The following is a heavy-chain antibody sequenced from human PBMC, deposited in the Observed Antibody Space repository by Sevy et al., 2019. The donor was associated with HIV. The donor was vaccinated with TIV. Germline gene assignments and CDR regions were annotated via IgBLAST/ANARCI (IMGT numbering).Heavy chain of an antibody. CDR1: GGAISSSSYY. D-gene: IGHD6-13*01. J-gene: IGHJ1*01. CDR2: IYYSGST. Sequence: SETLSLTCTVSGGAISSSSYYWGWIRQPPGKGLEWIGSIYYSGSTSYNPSLKSRVTISVDTSKNQFSLKLSSVTATDMAVYYCARQGEQQLVRLYFQHWGQGTLVTVSS. V-gene: IGHV4-39*01. CDR3: ARQGEQQLVRLYFQH.